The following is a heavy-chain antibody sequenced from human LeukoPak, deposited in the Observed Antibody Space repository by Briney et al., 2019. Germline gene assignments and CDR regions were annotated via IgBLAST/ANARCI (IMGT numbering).Heavy chain of an antibody. CDR2: IKEDGSDK. Sequence: GGSLRLSCAASGFTSSNFWMAWVRQAPGKGLEWVAHIKEDGSDKKYVDSVKGRFTISRDNPKNSLYLQMNSLRAEDTAVYYCARDIGYHTFDYWGQGGLVTVSS. D-gene: IGHD5-12*01. CDR1: GFTSSNFW. V-gene: IGHV3-7*05. CDR3: ARDIGYHTFDY. J-gene: IGHJ4*02.